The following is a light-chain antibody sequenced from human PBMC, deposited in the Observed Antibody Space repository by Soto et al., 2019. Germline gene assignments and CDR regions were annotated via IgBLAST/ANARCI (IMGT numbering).Light chain of an antibody. CDR2: TAS. CDR3: QQCHSTPIT. Sequence: DIQMTQSPSALSASIGDRVTITCLSGHSISTYLNWFQQKPGKAPTLLIYTASNLHSGVPTRFSGCGSGTDFTLTISSLQPEDFATYYCQQCHSTPITFGQGTRLEIK. CDR1: HSISTY. V-gene: IGKV1-39*01. J-gene: IGKJ5*01.